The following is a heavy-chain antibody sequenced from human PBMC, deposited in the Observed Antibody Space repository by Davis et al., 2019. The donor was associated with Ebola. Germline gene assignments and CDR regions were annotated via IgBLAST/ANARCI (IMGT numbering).Heavy chain of an antibody. V-gene: IGHV3-11*01. CDR2: ISSSGSTI. D-gene: IGHD3-3*01. J-gene: IGHJ6*02. Sequence: GGSLRLSCAASGFTFSDYYMSWIRQAPGKGLEWVSYISSSGSTIYYADSVKGRFTISRDNAKNSLYLQMNSLRAEDTAVYYCARDVRIKGGIFGVVEDYGMDVWGQGTTVTVSS. CDR1: GFTFSDYY. CDR3: ARDVRIKGGIFGVVEDYGMDV.